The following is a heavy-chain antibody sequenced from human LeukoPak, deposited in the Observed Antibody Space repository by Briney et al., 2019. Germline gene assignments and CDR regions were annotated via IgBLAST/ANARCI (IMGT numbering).Heavy chain of an antibody. J-gene: IGHJ4*02. D-gene: IGHD1-26*01. CDR1: GYSISSGYY. CDR3: ARDQGVGATTGVGY. V-gene: IGHV4-38-2*02. Sequence: SETLSLTCTVSGYSISSGYYWGWIRQPPGKGLEWIGSIYHSGSTYYNPSLKSRVTISVDTSKNQFSLKLSSVTAADTAVYYCARDQGVGATTGVGYWGQGTLVTVSS. CDR2: IYHSGST.